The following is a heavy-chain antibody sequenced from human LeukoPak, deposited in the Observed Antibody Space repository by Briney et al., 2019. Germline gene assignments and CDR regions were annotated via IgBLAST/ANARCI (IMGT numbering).Heavy chain of an antibody. CDR1: GGSFSGYY. V-gene: IGHV4-34*01. Sequence: PSETLSLTCAVYGGSFSGYYWTWIRQPPGKGLEWIGEINHSGSTNYNPSLKSRVTISVDTSKNQFSLKLSSVTAADTAVYYCARLPYGSGPPSDYWGQGTLVAVSS. CDR3: ARLPYGSGPPSDY. J-gene: IGHJ4*02. D-gene: IGHD3-10*01. CDR2: INHSGST.